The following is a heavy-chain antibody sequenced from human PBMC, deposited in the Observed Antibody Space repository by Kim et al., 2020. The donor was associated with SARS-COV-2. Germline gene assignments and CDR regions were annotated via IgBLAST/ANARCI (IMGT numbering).Heavy chain of an antibody. Sequence: GSLRLSCAASGFTFNTYGIHWVRQAPGKGLEWVAVISYDGSYKYYADSVKGRFTVSRDNSKNTVYLQMNSLRIEDTAVYYCAKAFSGSYFAYDYWGQGTLVTVSS. V-gene: IGHV3-30*18. J-gene: IGHJ4*02. CDR3: AKAFSGSYFAYDY. CDR1: GFTFNTYG. D-gene: IGHD1-26*01. CDR2: ISYDGSYK.